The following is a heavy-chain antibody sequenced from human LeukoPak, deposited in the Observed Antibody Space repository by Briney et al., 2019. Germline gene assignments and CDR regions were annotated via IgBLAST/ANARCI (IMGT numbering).Heavy chain of an antibody. J-gene: IGHJ4*02. D-gene: IGHD2-21*01. V-gene: IGHV3-30*02. CDR2: IRYDGTNK. CDR1: GFTFSSYG. CDR3: ASEVVSQFDY. Sequence: GGSLRLSCAASGFTFSSYGMHWVRQAPGKGLEWVAFIRYDGTNKYYPDSVKGRFTISRDNSKNTLYLQMSSLRAEDTAVYYCASEVVSQFDYWGQGTLVTVSS.